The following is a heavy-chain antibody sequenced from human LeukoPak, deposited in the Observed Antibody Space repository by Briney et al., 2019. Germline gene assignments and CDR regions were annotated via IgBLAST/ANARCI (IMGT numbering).Heavy chain of an antibody. CDR1: GFTFSDSA. CDR3: AKARYCSGGSCFPQLTPDY. V-gene: IGHV3-73*01. CDR2: IRSKTKNYAT. J-gene: IGHJ4*02. Sequence: GGSLKLSCAASGFTFSDSAMHWVRQASGKGLEWVGRIRSKTKNYATEYAASVKDRFTISRDDSKNTAYLQMNSLRAEDTAVYYCAKARYCSGGSCFPQLTPDYWGQGTLVTVSS. D-gene: IGHD2-15*01.